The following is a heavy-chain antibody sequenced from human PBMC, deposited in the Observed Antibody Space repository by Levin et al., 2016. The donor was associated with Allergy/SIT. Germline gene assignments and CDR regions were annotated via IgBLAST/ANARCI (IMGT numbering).Heavy chain of an antibody. D-gene: IGHD5-12*01. J-gene: IGHJ4*02. CDR3: ARGCVAWPSWDYYFDY. Sequence: WIRQPPGKGLEWVANIKQDGSEKYYVDSVKGRFTISRDNAKNSLYLQMNSLRAEDTAVYYCARGCVAWPSWDYYFDYWGQGTLVTVSS. CDR2: IKQDGSEK. V-gene: IGHV3-7*04.